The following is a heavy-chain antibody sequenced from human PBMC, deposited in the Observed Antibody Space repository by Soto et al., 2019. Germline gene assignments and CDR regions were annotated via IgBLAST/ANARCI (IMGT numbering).Heavy chain of an antibody. J-gene: IGHJ3*02. Sequence: QVQLVQSGGGVVQPGRSLRLSCVDSEFSFSSYAMHWVHQAPGKGLEWVALISFDGSSQYYADSVKGRVTSSRDNPKNTVYLHVNSLTTEDTAVYYCARDQRSGSDAGALDIWGQGTMVTVSS. CDR2: ISFDGSSQ. CDR1: EFSFSSYA. V-gene: IGHV3-30-3*01. CDR3: ARDQRSGSDAGALDI. D-gene: IGHD1-26*01.